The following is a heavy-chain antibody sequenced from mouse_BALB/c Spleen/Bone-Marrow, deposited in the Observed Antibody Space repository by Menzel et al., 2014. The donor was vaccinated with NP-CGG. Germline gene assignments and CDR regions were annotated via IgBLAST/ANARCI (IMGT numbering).Heavy chain of an antibody. CDR3: ARGGYGNYYFDY. CDR2: IHPNSGNT. V-gene: IGHV1S130*01. D-gene: IGHD2-1*01. Sequence: VQLQESGSVLVRPGASVKLSCKASGYTFTSSWMHWAKQRPGQGLEWIGEIHPNSGNTNYNEKFKGKATLTVDTSSSTAYVDLCSLTSEDSAVYYCARGGYGNYYFDYWGQGTTLTVSS. CDR1: GYTFTSSW. J-gene: IGHJ2*01.